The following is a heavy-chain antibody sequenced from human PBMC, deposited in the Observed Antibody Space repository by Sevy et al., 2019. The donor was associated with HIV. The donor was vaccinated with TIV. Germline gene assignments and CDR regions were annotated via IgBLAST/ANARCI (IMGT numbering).Heavy chain of an antibody. CDR2: ISRTSDTI. V-gene: IGHV3-48*02. Sequence: GGSLRLSCAASAFTFSSYTMNWVRQAPGKGLEWVSYISRTSDTIYYANSVKGRFTISGDNAKNSLYLQMNSLRDEDTAVFYCASNYDYDFWRRPSSSFDNWGQGTLVTVSS. J-gene: IGHJ4*02. D-gene: IGHD3-3*01. CDR3: ASNYDYDFWRRPSSSFDN. CDR1: AFTFSSYT.